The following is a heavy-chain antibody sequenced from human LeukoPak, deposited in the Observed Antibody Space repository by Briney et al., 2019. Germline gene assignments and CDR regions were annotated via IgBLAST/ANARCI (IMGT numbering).Heavy chain of an antibody. D-gene: IGHD6-19*01. Sequence: SETLSLTCTVSGGSISSSSYYWGWIRQPPGKGLEWIGSIYYSGSTYNNPSLKSRVTISVDTSKNQFSLKLSSVTAADTAVYYCARDYPRAVAGPFDYWGQGTLVTVSS. CDR2: IYYSGST. CDR3: ARDYPRAVAGPFDY. V-gene: IGHV4-39*07. J-gene: IGHJ4*02. CDR1: GGSISSSSYY.